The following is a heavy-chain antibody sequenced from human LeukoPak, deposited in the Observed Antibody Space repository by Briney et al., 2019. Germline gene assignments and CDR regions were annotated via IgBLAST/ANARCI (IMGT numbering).Heavy chain of an antibody. Sequence: PGGSLRLSCAASGFTFSSYSMNWVRQAPGKGLEWVSSISSSSSYIYYADSVKGRFTISRDNSKNTLYLQMNSLRAEDTAVYYCANSDDPAMVVLWGQGTLVTVSS. CDR2: ISSSSSYI. CDR3: ANSDDPAMVVL. J-gene: IGHJ4*02. D-gene: IGHD5-18*01. V-gene: IGHV3-21*04. CDR1: GFTFSSYS.